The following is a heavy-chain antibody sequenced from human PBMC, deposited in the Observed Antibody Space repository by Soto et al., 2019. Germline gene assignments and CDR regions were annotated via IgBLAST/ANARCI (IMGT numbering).Heavy chain of an antibody. V-gene: IGHV4-39*07. J-gene: IGHJ4*02. CDR2: FFIGGNT. Sequence: VSGGSISSSTYYWGWMRQPPGKGLEWIASFFIGGNTYYNPSLKSRVTISVDTSKSQFSLRLTSVTAADTAVYYCARGSYDSEGYSNPFDNWGQGTLVTVSS. D-gene: IGHD3-22*01. CDR1: GGSISSSTYY. CDR3: ARGSYDSEGYSNPFDN.